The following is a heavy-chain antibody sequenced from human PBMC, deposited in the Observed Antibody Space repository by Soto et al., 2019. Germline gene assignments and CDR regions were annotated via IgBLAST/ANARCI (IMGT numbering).Heavy chain of an antibody. CDR3: ARGGNSGYVW. V-gene: IGHV4-34*01. CDR2: INHSGST. J-gene: IGHJ4*02. D-gene: IGHD5-12*01. CDR1: GGSFSGYY. Sequence: QVQLQQWGAGLLKPSETLSLTCAVYGGSFSGYYWSWIRQPPGKGLEWIGEINHSGSTNYNPSLKSRVTISVDTSKNQFSLKLSSVSAAATAVYYCARGGNSGYVWWGQGTLVTVSS.